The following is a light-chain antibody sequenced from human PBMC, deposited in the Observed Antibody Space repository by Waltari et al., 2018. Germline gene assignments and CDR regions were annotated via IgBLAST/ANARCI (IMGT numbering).Light chain of an antibody. CDR2: EDT. CDR3: QSYDDFDWI. CDR1: SGRLATHY. J-gene: IGLJ3*02. V-gene: IGLV6-57*02. Sequence: NVILTQPHSVSEFPGKTVTIPCTARSGRLATHYAQWYHQRPGSGPTTVIYEDTQRPSGVPARFSGSIDSSSNSASLTISGLQPEDEADYYCQSYDDFDWIFGGGTKLTVL.